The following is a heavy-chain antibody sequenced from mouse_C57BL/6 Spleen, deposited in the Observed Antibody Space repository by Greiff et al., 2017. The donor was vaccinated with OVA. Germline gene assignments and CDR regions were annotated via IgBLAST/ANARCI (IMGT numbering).Heavy chain of an antibody. CDR2: IYPGDGDT. J-gene: IGHJ1*03. D-gene: IGHD1-1*01. Sequence: QVQLQQSGPELVKPGASVKISCKASGYAFSSSWMNWVKQRPGKGLEWIGRIYPGDGDTNYNGKFKGKATLTADKSSSTAYMQLSSLTSEDSAVYFCARRVVVANWYFDLWGTGTTVTVSS. CDR3: ARRVVVANWYFDL. CDR1: GYAFSSSW. V-gene: IGHV1-82*01.